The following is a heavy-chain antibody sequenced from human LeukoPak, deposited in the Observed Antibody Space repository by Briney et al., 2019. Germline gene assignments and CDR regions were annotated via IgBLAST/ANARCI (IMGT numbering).Heavy chain of an antibody. D-gene: IGHD6-19*01. CDR1: GFFFDNCA. CDR2: ISGDGGST. CDR3: AGESETSGWYDY. J-gene: IGHJ4*02. Sequence: GGSLRLSCAAPGFFFDNCAIHWVRQAPGKGLEWASLISGDGGSTFYADSVRGRFTISRDNTRKSLSLQMSSLRSEDTALYYCAGESETSGWYDYWGQGTLVTVSS. V-gene: IGHV3-43*02.